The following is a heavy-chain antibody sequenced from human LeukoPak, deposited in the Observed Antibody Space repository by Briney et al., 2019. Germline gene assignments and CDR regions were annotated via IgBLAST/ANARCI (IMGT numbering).Heavy chain of an antibody. CDR2: ISVYNGNT. V-gene: IGHV1-18*01. Sequence: GASVKVSCKASGYTFTSYGIRWVRQAPGQGLEWMGWISVYNGNTNYAQNLQGRVTMTTDTSTSTAYMELRSLRSDDTAVYYCARSPDYASGSYWSSWFDPWGQGTLVTVSS. CDR1: GYTFTSYG. CDR3: ARSPDYASGSYWSSWFDP. D-gene: IGHD3-10*01. J-gene: IGHJ5*02.